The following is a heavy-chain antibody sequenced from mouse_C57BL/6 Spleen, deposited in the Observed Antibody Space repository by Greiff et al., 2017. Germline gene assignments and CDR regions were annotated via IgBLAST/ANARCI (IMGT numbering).Heavy chain of an antibody. CDR2: ISSGSSTI. J-gene: IGHJ2*01. D-gene: IGHD1-1*01. CDR3: ARGIYYYGSSPFDY. Sequence: EVKLVESGGGLVKPGGSLKLSCAASGFTFSDYGMHWVRQAPEKGLEWVVYISSGSSTIYYADTVKGRFTISRDNAKNTLFLQMTSLRSEDTAMYYCARGIYYYGSSPFDYWGQGTTLTVSS. CDR1: GFTFSDYG. V-gene: IGHV5-17*01.